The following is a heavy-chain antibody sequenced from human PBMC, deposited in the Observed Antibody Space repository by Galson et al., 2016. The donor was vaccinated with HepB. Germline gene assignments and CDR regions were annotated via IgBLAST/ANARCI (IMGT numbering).Heavy chain of an antibody. CDR1: GASVSSAGHY. Sequence: TLSLTCTVSGASVSSAGHYWYWIRQRPGKGLEWIGYIYYVGSPYYSPSLKSRISMSLDMSKNQFSLSLRSVTAADTALYHCARDAGYSFGLGFFDNWGQGTLVTVSS. D-gene: IGHD5-18*01. CDR2: IYYVGSP. V-gene: IGHV4-31*03. J-gene: IGHJ4*02. CDR3: ARDAGYSFGLGFFDN.